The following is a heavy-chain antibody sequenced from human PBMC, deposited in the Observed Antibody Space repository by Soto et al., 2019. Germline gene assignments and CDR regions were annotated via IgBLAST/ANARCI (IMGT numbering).Heavy chain of an antibody. V-gene: IGHV1-69*13. J-gene: IGHJ4*02. CDR2: FIAMLGTP. Sequence: SVKVSCKASGGTFGSQGIAWVRQAPGQGLEWMGGFIAMLGTPTYAKKVQGRATISADESLTSSYLELRSLRSEDTGVYFCARGSMANFGYWGQVTVVTVSS. CDR1: GGTFGSQG. D-gene: IGHD3-10*01. CDR3: ARGSMANFGY.